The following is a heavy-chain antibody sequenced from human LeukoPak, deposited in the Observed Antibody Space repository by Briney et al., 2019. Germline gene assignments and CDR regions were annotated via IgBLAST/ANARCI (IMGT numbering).Heavy chain of an antibody. D-gene: IGHD1-26*01. J-gene: IGHJ6*03. Sequence: GGSLRLSCAASGFTFSTYGMHWVRQAPGTGLEWVAFIRYDGSKKYYADSVRGRFTISRDNSKKTLYLQMNSLRAEDTAMYYCARDGIVVYYYFMDVWGEGTTVSISS. CDR1: GFTFSTYG. CDR2: IRYDGSKK. V-gene: IGHV3-30*02. CDR3: ARDGIVVYYYFMDV.